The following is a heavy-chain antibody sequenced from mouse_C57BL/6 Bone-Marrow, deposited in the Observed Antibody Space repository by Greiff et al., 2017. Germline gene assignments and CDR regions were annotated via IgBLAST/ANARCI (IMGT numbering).Heavy chain of an antibody. J-gene: IGHJ4*01. Sequence: EVMLVESGGGLVKPGGSLKLSCAASGFTFSDYGMHWVRQAPEKGLEWVAYISSGSSTINYADTVQGRLTIARDNAKNTLFLQMTSLRSEDTAMYYCARPPSYCPYALDYWGQGTSVTVSS. CDR2: ISSGSSTI. CDR1: GFTFSDYG. V-gene: IGHV5-17*01. D-gene: IGHD2-10*01. CDR3: ARPPSYCPYALDY.